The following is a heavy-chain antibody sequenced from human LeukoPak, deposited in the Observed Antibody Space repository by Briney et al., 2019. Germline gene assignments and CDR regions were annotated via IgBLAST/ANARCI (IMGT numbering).Heavy chain of an antibody. V-gene: IGHV6-1*01. CDR2: TYYRSKWYN. J-gene: IGHJ4*02. Sequence: SQTLSLTSAISGDSVSSNSAAWNWIRQSPSRGLEWLGRTYYRSKWYNDYAVSVKSRITINPDTSKNQFSLQLNSVTPEDTAVYYCARVGSSGWYPLHGNYFDYWGQGTLVTVSS. D-gene: IGHD6-19*01. CDR1: GDSVSSNSAA. CDR3: ARVGSSGWYPLHGNYFDY.